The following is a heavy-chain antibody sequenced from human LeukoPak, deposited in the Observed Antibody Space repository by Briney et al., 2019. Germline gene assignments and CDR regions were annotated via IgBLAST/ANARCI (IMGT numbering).Heavy chain of an antibody. CDR3: ARGVPDSYYYYYMDV. Sequence: SETLSLTCNVSGGSISSSSYYWGWIRQPPGKGLEWIGSIYYSGSTYYNPSLKSRVTISVDTSKNQFSLKLSSVTAADTAVYYCARGVPDSYYYYYMDVWGKGTTVTVSS. J-gene: IGHJ6*03. V-gene: IGHV4-39*07. CDR1: GGSISSSSYY. D-gene: IGHD1-14*01. CDR2: IYYSGST.